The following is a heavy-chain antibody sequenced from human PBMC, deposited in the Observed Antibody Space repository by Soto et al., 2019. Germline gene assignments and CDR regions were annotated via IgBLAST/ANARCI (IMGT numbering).Heavy chain of an antibody. D-gene: IGHD3-22*01. V-gene: IGHV3-15*07. CDR3: TTDSYITSIIVRFHY. Sequence: GGSLRLSYAASGFTFSNAWINWVRQAPGKGLEWVGRVKSKNDGGTTDFAAPVKGRFAISRDDSKNMVYLEMNSLQTEDTAIYYCTTDSYITSIIVRFHYWGHGTLVTVSS. CDR2: VKSKNDGGTT. J-gene: IGHJ4*01. CDR1: GFTFSNAW.